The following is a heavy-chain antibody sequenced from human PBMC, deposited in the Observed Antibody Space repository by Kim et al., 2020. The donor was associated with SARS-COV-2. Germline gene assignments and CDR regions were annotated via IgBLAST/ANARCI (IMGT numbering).Heavy chain of an antibody. CDR3: ARGQRPTSHWVLSLSYGMDV. CDR1: GGSFSGYY. Sequence: SETLSLTCAVYGGSFSGYYWSWIRQPPGKGLEWIGEINHSGSTNYNPSLKSRVTISVDTSKNQFSLKLSSVTAADTAVYYCARGQRPTSHWVLSLSYGMDVWGQGTTVTVSS. D-gene: IGHD2-2*01. J-gene: IGHJ6*02. CDR2: INHSGST. V-gene: IGHV4-34*01.